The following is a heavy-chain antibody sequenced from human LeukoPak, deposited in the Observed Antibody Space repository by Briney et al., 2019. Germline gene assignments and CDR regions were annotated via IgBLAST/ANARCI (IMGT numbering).Heavy chain of an antibody. J-gene: IGHJ4*02. CDR1: GFTFSNAW. Sequence: GGSLRLSCAASGFTFSNAWMSWVRQAPGKGLEWVSRISTDGSSTSYADSVEGRFTISRDNAKNTLYLQMNSLRTEDTAVYYCARRTVAGSLDYWGQGSLVTVSS. CDR2: ISTDGSST. D-gene: IGHD6-19*01. CDR3: ARRTVAGSLDY. V-gene: IGHV3-74*01.